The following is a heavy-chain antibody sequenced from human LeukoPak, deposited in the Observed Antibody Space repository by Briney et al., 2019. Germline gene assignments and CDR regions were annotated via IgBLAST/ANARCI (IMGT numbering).Heavy chain of an antibody. CDR1: GFTFSSYS. CDR3: AREITMVRGVPMYYFDY. J-gene: IGHJ4*02. CDR2: IYSGGST. D-gene: IGHD3-10*01. Sequence: GGSLRLSCAASGFTFSSYSMNWVRQAPGKGLEWVSVIYSGGSTHYTDSVRGRFTISRDNSKNTLYLQMNSLRVDDTAMYYCAREITMVRGVPMYYFDYWGQGTLVTVSS. V-gene: IGHV3-66*02.